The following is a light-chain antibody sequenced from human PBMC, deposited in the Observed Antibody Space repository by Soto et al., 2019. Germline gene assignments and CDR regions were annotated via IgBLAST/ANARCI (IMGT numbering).Light chain of an antibody. CDR3: SSYTSNSTNLV. CDR2: EVS. V-gene: IGLV2-14*01. CDR1: SSDVGGYNF. Sequence: QSALTQPASVSGSPGQSITISCAGTSSDVGGYNFVSSYQQHPGKAPKLMIFEVSNRPSWVSNRFSGSKSGNTASLTISGLQAEDEALYYCSSYTSNSTNLVFGGGTQLTVL. J-gene: IGLJ2*01.